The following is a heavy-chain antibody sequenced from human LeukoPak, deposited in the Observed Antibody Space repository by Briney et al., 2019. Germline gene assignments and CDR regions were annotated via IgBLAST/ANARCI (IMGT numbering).Heavy chain of an antibody. CDR1: GFTFSSYA. J-gene: IGHJ5*02. CDR3: AKDIGATIWFDP. V-gene: IGHV3-23*01. Sequence: GGSLRLSCAASGFTFSSYAMSWVRQAPGKGLEWVSAIGGSGGSTYYADSVKGRFTISRDNSKNTLYLQMNSLRAEDTAVYYCAKDIGATIWFDPWGQGTLVTVSS. CDR2: IGGSGGST. D-gene: IGHD5-12*01.